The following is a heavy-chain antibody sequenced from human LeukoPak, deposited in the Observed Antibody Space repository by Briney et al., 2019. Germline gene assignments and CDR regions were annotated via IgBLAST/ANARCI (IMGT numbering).Heavy chain of an antibody. V-gene: IGHV3-23*01. CDR3: AKDSRGYQDYFDY. J-gene: IGHJ4*02. CDR2: ISGSGGST. D-gene: IGHD3-22*01. CDR1: GFTFSSYG. Sequence: QPGGSLRLSCAASGFTFSSYGMSWVRQAPGKGLEWVSVISGSGGSTYYAASVKGRFTISRDNSKNTLYLQMNSLRVEDTAVYYCAKDSRGYQDYFDYWGQGTLVTVSS.